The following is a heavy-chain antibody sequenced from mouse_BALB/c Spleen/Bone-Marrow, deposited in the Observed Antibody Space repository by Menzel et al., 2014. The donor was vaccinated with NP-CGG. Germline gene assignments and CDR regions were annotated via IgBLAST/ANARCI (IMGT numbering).Heavy chain of an antibody. D-gene: IGHD1-1*01. V-gene: IGHV5-6-5*01. CDR2: ISSGDTT. CDR3: AAITTIAY. J-gene: IGHJ2*01. Sequence: EVNVVESGGGLVKPGGSLKLSCAASGFTFSSCALSWVRRTPAKRLEWVASISSGDTTYYQDSVKGRFTISRDNARNILYLQMSSLGSEDTAIFYCAAITTIAYWGQGTILTVTS. CDR1: GFTFSSCA.